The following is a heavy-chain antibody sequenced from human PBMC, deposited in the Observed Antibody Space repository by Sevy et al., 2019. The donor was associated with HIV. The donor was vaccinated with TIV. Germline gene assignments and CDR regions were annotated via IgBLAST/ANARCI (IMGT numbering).Heavy chain of an antibody. Sequence: GGSLRLSCAASGFTFSDYYMSWIRQAPGKGLEWVSYISSSGSTIYYADSVKGRFTISRDKAKNSLYLQMNSLRAEDTAVYYCARGLWFGELSPFDYWGQGTLVTVSS. CDR1: GFTFSDYY. D-gene: IGHD3-10*01. J-gene: IGHJ4*02. CDR3: ARGLWFGELSPFDY. V-gene: IGHV3-11*01. CDR2: ISSSGSTI.